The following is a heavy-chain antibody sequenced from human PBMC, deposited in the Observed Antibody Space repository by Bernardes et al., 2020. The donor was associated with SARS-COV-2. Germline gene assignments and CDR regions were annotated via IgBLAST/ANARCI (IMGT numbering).Heavy chain of an antibody. CDR2: IYWNDEK. CDR1: GFSLSTSGVG. CDR3: AHSYYYDSSGYVFDD. V-gene: IGHV2-5*01. J-gene: IGHJ4*02. Sequence: SGPTLLHPTQTLTLTCTFSGFSLSTSGVGVGWIRQPPGKALEWLAPIYWNDEKRYSPSLKSRLTITKDTSKNQVVLTMTNMDPVDTATYCYAHSYYYDSSGYVFDDWSQGTLVTVSS. D-gene: IGHD3-22*01.